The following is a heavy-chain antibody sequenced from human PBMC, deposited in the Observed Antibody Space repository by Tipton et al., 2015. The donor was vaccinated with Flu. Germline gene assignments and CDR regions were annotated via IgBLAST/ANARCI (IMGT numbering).Heavy chain of an antibody. D-gene: IGHD1-1*01. Sequence: GSLRLSCAASGFSFNNYAMSWVRQAPGKGLEWVAGITGGGTYTYYADSVKGRFTISGDNSNNTLYLQMNSLRPEDTAVYKCARVRESYFFDEWGQGTLVTVSS. CDR3: ARVRESYFFDE. CDR1: GFSFNNYA. V-gene: IGHV3-23*01. J-gene: IGHJ4*02. CDR2: ITGGGTYT.